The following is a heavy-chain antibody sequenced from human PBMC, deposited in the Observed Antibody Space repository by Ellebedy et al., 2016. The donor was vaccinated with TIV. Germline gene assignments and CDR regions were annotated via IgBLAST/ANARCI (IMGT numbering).Heavy chain of an antibody. V-gene: IGHV3-30*01. CDR1: GFTFGTYA. D-gene: IGHD5-18*01. J-gene: IGHJ6*02. CDR3: ARDPWSYGDYYYYGMDV. CDR2: ISYGGNDK. Sequence: GESLKISCAASGFTFGTYAMHWVRQAPGKGLEWVALISYGGNDKYYADSVKGRFTVSRDNSKNTLYLRINSLRAEDTAVYYCARDPWSYGDYYYYGMDVWGQGTTVIVSS.